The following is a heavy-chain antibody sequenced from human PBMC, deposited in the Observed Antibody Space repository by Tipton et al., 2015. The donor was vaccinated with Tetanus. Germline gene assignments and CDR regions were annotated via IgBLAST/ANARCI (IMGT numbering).Heavy chain of an antibody. V-gene: IGHV3-13*01. D-gene: IGHD7-27*01. Sequence: SLRLSCAASGSTFSSYDMHWVRQATGKGLEWVSVIGAAGDTYYPGSVKGRFTISRENAKNSLYLQMNSLRAGDTAVYYCAKDKTLGISSYVDCWGQGTLVTVSS. CDR2: IGAAGDT. J-gene: IGHJ4*02. CDR3: AKDKTLGISSYVDC. CDR1: GSTFSSYD.